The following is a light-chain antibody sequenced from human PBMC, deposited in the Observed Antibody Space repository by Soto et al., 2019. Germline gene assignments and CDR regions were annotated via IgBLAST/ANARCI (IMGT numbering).Light chain of an antibody. Sequence: EIEMTQSPATLSVSPGDRVTLSCRASQSVTTNLAWYQQKPGQAPRLLIYGASTRAPRIPARFSGSGSVTEFTLTISSLQSEDFAVYYCQQYNIWPPITFGQGTRLEIK. V-gene: IGKV3-15*01. CDR3: QQYNIWPPIT. J-gene: IGKJ5*01. CDR1: QSVTTN. CDR2: GAS.